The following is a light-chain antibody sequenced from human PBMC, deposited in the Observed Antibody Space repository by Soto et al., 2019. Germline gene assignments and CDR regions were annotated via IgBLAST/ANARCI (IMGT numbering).Light chain of an antibody. CDR2: AAS. CDR1: QTIYTN. Sequence: EVILTQSPATLSVSPGEGATLSCRASQTIYTNVAWYQQKHGQGPRLLIYAASTRATGIPARFSCSGSGTEFTLTIGNPPSEDAAVYYCQQYADWPPYTFGQRTMLEIE. CDR3: QQYADWPPYT. J-gene: IGKJ2*01. V-gene: IGKV3-15*01.